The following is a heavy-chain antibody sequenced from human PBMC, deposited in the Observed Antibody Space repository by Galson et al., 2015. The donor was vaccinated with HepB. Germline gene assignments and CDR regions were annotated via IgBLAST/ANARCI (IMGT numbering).Heavy chain of an antibody. J-gene: IGHJ6*02. CDR3: ARASLKMLRGVVYYDYGMDV. CDR1: GDSFTNYW. V-gene: IGHV5-51*01. Sequence: QSGAEVKKPGESLKISCKGSGDSFTNYWIGWVRQMPGKGLEWMGIIYPGDSDTRYSPSFQGQVTISADKSISTAYLQWSSLKASDTAMYYCARASLKMLRGVVYYDYGMDVWGQGTTVTVSS. CDR2: IYPGDSDT. D-gene: IGHD3-10*01.